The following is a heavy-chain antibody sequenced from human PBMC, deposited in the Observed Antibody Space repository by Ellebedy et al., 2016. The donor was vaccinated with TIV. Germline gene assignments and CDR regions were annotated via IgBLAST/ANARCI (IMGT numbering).Heavy chain of an antibody. V-gene: IGHV1-18*01. D-gene: IGHD6-13*01. CDR1: GYTFTTYR. J-gene: IGHJ4*02. Sequence: ASVKVSXXASGYTFTTYRISWVRQALGQGLEWMGWISTYNGNTNYAQKLQGRVTMTTDTSTTTAYMELRSLRSDDTAVYYCARDRPLLRVAANDYWGQGTLVTVSS. CDR3: ARDRPLLRVAANDY. CDR2: ISTYNGNT.